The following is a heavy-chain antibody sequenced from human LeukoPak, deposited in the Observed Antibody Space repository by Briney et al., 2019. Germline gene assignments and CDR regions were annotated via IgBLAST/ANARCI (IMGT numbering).Heavy chain of an antibody. V-gene: IGHV3-21*01. CDR3: ARAYKGPYDYVWGSYRYTVLGFDY. CDR1: GFTFSSHA. Sequence: KTGGSLRLSCAASGFTFSSHAMSWVRQAPGKGLEWVSSISSSSSYIYYADSVKGRFTISRDNAKNSLYLQMNSLRAEDTAVYYCARAYKGPYDYVWGSYRYTVLGFDYWGQGTLVTVSS. D-gene: IGHD3-16*02. CDR2: ISSSSSYI. J-gene: IGHJ4*02.